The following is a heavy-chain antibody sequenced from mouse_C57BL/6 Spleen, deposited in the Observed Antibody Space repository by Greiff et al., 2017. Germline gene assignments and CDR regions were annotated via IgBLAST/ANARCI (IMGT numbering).Heavy chain of an antibody. V-gene: IGHV5-17*01. Sequence: VQLKESGGGLVKPGGSLKLSCAASGFTFSDYGMHWVRQAPEKGLEWVAYISSGSSTIYYADTVKGRFTISRANAKNTLFLQMTSLRSEDTAMYYCARDWGDYWGQGTSVTVSS. CDR3: ARDWGDY. J-gene: IGHJ4*01. CDR1: GFTFSDYG. D-gene: IGHD4-1*01. CDR2: ISSGSSTI.